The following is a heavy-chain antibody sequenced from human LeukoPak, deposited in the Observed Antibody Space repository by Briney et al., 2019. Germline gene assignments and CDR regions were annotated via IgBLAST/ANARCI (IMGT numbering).Heavy chain of an antibody. CDR2: INPNSGGT. J-gene: IGHJ4*02. D-gene: IGHD3-22*01. V-gene: IGHV1-2*02. CDR1: GYTFTGYY. CDR3: ARDPFNPYYYDSSGYSYFDY. Sequence: ASVKVSCKASGYTFTGYYMHWVRQAPGQGLEWMGWINPNSGGTNYAQKFQGRVTMTRDTSISTAYMELGSLRSDDTAVYYCARDPFNPYYYDSSGYSYFDYWGQGTLVTVSS.